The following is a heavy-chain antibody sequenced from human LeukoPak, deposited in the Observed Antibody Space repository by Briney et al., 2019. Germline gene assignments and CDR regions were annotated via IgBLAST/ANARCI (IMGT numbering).Heavy chain of an antibody. CDR3: AKVAPYRRATGPDAFDI. D-gene: IGHD1-26*01. V-gene: IGHV3-23*01. CDR2: ISGSGGST. J-gene: IGHJ3*02. CDR1: GFTFSSYA. Sequence: GGSLRLSCAASGFTFSSYAMSWVRQAPGKGLEWVSAISGSGGSTYYADSVKGRFTISRDNSKNTLYLQMNSLRAEDTAVYYCAKVAPYRRATGPDAFDIWGQGTMVTVSS.